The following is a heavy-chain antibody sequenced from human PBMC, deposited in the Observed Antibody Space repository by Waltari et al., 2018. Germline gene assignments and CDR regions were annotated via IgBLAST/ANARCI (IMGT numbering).Heavy chain of an antibody. CDR1: GGSISSYY. J-gene: IGHJ4*02. V-gene: IGHV4-4*09. CDR3: AREAPRYSSFFDY. D-gene: IGHD6-13*01. Sequence: QVQLQESGPGLVKPSETLSLTCTVSGGSISSYYWSWIRQPPGKGLEWIGYIYTSGSTNYNPALKSRVTISVDTSKNQFSLKRSSVTAADTAVYYCAREAPRYSSFFDYWGQGTLVTVSS. CDR2: IYTSGST.